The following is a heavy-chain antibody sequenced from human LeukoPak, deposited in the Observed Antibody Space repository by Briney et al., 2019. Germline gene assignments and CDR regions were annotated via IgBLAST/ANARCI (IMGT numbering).Heavy chain of an antibody. V-gene: IGHV4-59*08. J-gene: IGHJ6*02. CDR3: ARLPLAAAGRGYYYYYGMDV. D-gene: IGHD6-13*01. Sequence: PSETLSLTCTVSGGSISSYYWSWIRQPPGKGLEWIGYISYSGSTNYNPSLKSRVTISVDTPKNQFSLKLSSVTAADTAVYYCARLPLAAAGRGYYYYYGMDVWGQGTTVTVSS. CDR1: GGSISSYY. CDR2: ISYSGST.